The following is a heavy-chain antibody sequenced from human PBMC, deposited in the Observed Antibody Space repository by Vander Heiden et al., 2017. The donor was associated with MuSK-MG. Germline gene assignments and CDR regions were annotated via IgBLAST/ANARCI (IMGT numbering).Heavy chain of an antibody. Sequence: VQLQESGPGLVKPSETLSLTCHVPGGAISSYYWSWIRQPPGKGLEWIGYIYYSGSTNYNPSLKSRVTISVDTSKNQFSLKLSSVTAADTAVYYCARERGAYCSGGSCYYDRWGQGTLVTVSS. D-gene: IGHD2-15*01. CDR3: ARERGAYCSGGSCYYDR. V-gene: IGHV4-59*01. CDR2: IYYSGST. J-gene: IGHJ5*02. CDR1: GGAISSYY.